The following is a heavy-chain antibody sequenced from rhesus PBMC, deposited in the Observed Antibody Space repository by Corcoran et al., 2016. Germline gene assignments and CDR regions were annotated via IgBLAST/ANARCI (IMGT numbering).Heavy chain of an antibody. CDR1: GFTFDDYA. V-gene: IGHV3-134*01. CDR3: TSLYSNQRGFDY. CDR2: IGWNSGTI. J-gene: IGHJ4*01. Sequence: EVQLVESGGGLVQPGGSLRLSCAASGFTFDDYAMSWVRQAPGKGLGWVSRIGWNSGTIFYADSLKCRFTISRDNAKNSLFLQMDRLRAEDTAVYYCTSLYSNQRGFDYWGQGVLVTVSS. D-gene: IGHD4-23*01.